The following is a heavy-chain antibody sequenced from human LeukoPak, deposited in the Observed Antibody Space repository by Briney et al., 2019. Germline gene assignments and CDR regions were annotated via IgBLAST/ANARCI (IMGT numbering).Heavy chain of an antibody. J-gene: IGHJ3*02. CDR3: ARDGHIIAAAADAFDI. D-gene: IGHD6-13*01. V-gene: IGHV1-18*01. CDR2: ISAYNGNT. Sequence: GASVKVSCKASGYTFTSYGISWVRQAPGQGLEWMGWISAYNGNTNYAQKLQGRVTMTTDTSTSTAYIELRSLRSDDTAVYYCARDGHIIAAAADAFDIWGQGTMVTVSS. CDR1: GYTFTSYG.